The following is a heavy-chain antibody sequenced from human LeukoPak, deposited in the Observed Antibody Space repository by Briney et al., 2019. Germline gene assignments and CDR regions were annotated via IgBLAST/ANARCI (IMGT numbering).Heavy chain of an antibody. CDR2: IYYTET. CDR3: ASGRENSSGWYYYYYMDV. CDR1: GGSVSNYY. V-gene: IGHV4-59*08. J-gene: IGHJ6*03. D-gene: IGHD6-19*01. Sequence: SETLSLTCTVSGGSVSNYYWSWIRQSPGKGLEWIGYIYYTETSYNPSLKSRVTISVDTSKNQFSLKLSSVTAADTAVYYCASGRENSSGWYYYYYMDVWGKGTTVTVSS.